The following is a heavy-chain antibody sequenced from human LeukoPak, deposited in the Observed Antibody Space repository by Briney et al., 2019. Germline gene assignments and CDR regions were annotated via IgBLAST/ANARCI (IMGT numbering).Heavy chain of an antibody. V-gene: IGHV3-48*04. Sequence: GGSLRLSCAASGFTFSSYSMNWVRQAPGKGLEWVSYISSSSSTIYYVDSVKGRFTISRDNAKNSLYLQVNSLRAEDTAVYYCARDRWFGESPFDYWGQGTLVTVSS. J-gene: IGHJ4*02. CDR2: ISSSSSTI. CDR3: ARDRWFGESPFDY. D-gene: IGHD3-10*01. CDR1: GFTFSSYS.